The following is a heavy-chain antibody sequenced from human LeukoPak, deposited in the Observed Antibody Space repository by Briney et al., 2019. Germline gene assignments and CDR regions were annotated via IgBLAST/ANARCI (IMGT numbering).Heavy chain of an antibody. CDR2: INSDGSST. J-gene: IGHJ4*02. CDR1: GFTFSSYW. V-gene: IGHV3-74*01. CDR3: ARDSTTSYDY. D-gene: IGHD2/OR15-2a*01. Sequence: GGSLRLSCAASGFTFSSYWMHWVRHAPGKGLVWVSGINSDGSSTNYADSVKGRFTISRDNAKNTLYLQMNSLRAEDTAVYYCARDSTTSYDYWGQGTLVTVSS.